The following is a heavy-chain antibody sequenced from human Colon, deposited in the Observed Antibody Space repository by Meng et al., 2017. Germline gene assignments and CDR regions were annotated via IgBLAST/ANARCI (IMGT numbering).Heavy chain of an antibody. V-gene: IGHV4-31*01. CDR1: RPTINSVGYF. Sequence: QVQRPGPGPALLNPPPHFPLTGISSRPTINSVGYFWTWIRQLHGKGLEWIGYIDDSGTTKYNPSPKNSLTISRDTSKNEFSLKLGSVTAADTAVYYCARQVGKYWYFDVWGRGTLVTVSS. CDR3: ARQVGKYWYFDV. CDR2: IDDSGTT. J-gene: IGHJ2*01. D-gene: IGHD2-2*01.